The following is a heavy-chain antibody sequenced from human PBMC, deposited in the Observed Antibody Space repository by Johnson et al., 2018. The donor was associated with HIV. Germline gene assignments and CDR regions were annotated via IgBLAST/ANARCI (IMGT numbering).Heavy chain of an antibody. CDR1: GFTFSSYA. CDR3: AIPYFFDSGNYR. CDR2: ISRDGVNT. V-gene: IGHV3-64*07. J-gene: IGHJ3*01. D-gene: IGHD4-23*01. Sequence: VQLVESGGGLVQPGGSLRLSCEASGFTFSSYAMHWVRQAPGEGLEYVSAISRDGVNTFYADSVKDIFTIFRDNSKNTLYLQMGSLRPEDMGIYYCAIPYFFDSGNYRWGQGTVVTVSS.